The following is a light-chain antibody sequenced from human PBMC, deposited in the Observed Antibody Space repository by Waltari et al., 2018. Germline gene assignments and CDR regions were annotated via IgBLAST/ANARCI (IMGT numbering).Light chain of an antibody. CDR1: QSISNW. CDR3: QKYNIWPDT. Sequence: DIQMTQSPSTLSASVGDRVTINCRASQSISNWLGWYQQKPGKAPKVLSYKSFTLPSGVPSRFSGSGSETEVSLTISSLQPDDFATYYCQKYNIWPDTFGQGTTLEI. CDR2: KSF. V-gene: IGKV1-5*03. J-gene: IGKJ2*01.